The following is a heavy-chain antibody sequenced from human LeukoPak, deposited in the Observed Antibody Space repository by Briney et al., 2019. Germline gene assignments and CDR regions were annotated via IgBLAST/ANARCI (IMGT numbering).Heavy chain of an antibody. CDR3: ARPSGVGSTTQGAFDM. CDR1: GFTFSSYS. Sequence: GGSLRLSCAASGFTFSSYSMNWVRQAPGKGLEWVSYISGSSGSTYYADSVKGRFTISRDNAKNSLYLQMNSLRDEDTAVYYCARPSGVGSTTQGAFDMWGQGTMVTVSS. D-gene: IGHD1-26*01. V-gene: IGHV3-48*02. J-gene: IGHJ3*02. CDR2: ISGSSGST.